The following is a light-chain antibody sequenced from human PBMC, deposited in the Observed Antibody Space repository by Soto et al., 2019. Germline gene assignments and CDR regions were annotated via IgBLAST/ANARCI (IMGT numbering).Light chain of an antibody. V-gene: IGLV2-11*01. CDR1: SSAVGGYNY. CDR3: CSYAGSPYV. J-gene: IGLJ1*01. Sequence: QSALTQPRSVSGSPGQSVTISCTGTSSAVGGYNYVSWYQQHPGKAPKIIIYHDNERPSGVPDRFSGSKSGNTASLTISGLQTEDEADYYCCSYAGSPYVFGGGTKVTVL. CDR2: HDN.